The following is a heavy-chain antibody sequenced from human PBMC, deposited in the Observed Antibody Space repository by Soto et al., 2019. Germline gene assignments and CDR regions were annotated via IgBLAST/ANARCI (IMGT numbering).Heavy chain of an antibody. J-gene: IGHJ3*02. CDR3: ARFYDYIWRTYRYNLPVLADIDI. Sequence: GASVKVSCKASGYTFTSYGISWVRQAPGQGLEWMGWISAYNGNTNYAQKLQGRVTMTTDTSTSTAYMELRSLRSDDTAVYYCARFYDYIWRTYRYNLPVLADIDIWGQGTMVTVS. CDR2: ISAYNGNT. D-gene: IGHD3-16*02. CDR1: GYTFTSYG. V-gene: IGHV1-18*01.